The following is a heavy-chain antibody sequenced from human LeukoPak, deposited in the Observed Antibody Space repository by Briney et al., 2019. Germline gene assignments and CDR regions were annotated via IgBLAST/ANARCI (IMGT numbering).Heavy chain of an antibody. D-gene: IGHD2-21*02. J-gene: IGHJ4*02. V-gene: IGHV7-4-1*02. CDR1: GYTFTKYL. CDR3: ARESDSPPYYFDS. CDR2: ISTTTGNP. Sequence: ASVKVSCKAYGYTFTKYLMNWVRQAPGQEREWMGWISTTTGNPTYAQGFTGRFVFSLDTSVSTAYLQITSLTAEDTAVYFCARESDSPPYYFDSWGQGTLVTVSS.